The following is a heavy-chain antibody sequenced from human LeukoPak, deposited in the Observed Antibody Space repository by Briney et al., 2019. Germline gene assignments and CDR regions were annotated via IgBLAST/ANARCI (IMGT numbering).Heavy chain of an antibody. Sequence: QPGGSLRLSCAASGFTVSGNYMSWVRQAPGKGLEWVSVIYSGGTTYYADSVKGRFTISRDNSKNTLYLQMNSLRAEDTAVYYYARDRPTVTTSDYYYGMDVWGQGTTVTVSS. V-gene: IGHV3-53*01. CDR2: IYSGGTT. J-gene: IGHJ6*02. CDR3: ARDRPTVTTSDYYYGMDV. CDR1: GFTVSGNY. D-gene: IGHD4-17*01.